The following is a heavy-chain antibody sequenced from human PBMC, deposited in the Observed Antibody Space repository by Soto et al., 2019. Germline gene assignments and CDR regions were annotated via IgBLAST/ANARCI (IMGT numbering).Heavy chain of an antibody. V-gene: IGHV5-10-1*01. CDR3: AIQPLYCSGGSCYSWVYYYGMDV. CDR1: GYTFTSYD. CDR2: IDPSDSYT. D-gene: IGHD2-15*01. J-gene: IGHJ6*02. Sequence: KTSEASVKVSCKASGYTFTSYDISWVRQMPGKGLEWMGRIDPSDSYTNYGPSFQGHVTISADKSISTAYLQWSSLKASDTAMYYCAIQPLYCSGGSCYSWVYYYGMDVWGQGTTVTVSS.